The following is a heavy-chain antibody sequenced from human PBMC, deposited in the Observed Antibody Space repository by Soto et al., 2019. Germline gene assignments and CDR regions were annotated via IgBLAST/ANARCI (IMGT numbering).Heavy chain of an antibody. CDR2: ISYDGSNK. V-gene: IGHV3-30*18. Sequence: GGSLRLSCAASGFTFSSYGMHWVRQAPGKGLEWVAVISYDGSNKYYADSVKGPFTISRDNSNNPLFLQMNSLRAEDAAVYYCAKSKPGSSGWYYFDYWGQGTLVTVSS. CDR3: AKSKPGSSGWYYFDY. D-gene: IGHD6-19*01. J-gene: IGHJ4*02. CDR1: GFTFSSYG.